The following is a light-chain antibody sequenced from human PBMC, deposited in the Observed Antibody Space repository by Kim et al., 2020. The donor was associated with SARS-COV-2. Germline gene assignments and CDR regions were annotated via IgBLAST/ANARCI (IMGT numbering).Light chain of an antibody. V-gene: IGKV1-39*01. CDR2: SAS. J-gene: IGKJ5*01. Sequence: SAPVGDRVTITCRASQSIGSHLNGYQQKPGKAPKVLIYSASILQSGVPSRFSGSGSGTDFTLTISSLRPEDFATYYCQQSYSRPTFGQRTRLEIK. CDR3: QQSYSRPT. CDR1: QSIGSH.